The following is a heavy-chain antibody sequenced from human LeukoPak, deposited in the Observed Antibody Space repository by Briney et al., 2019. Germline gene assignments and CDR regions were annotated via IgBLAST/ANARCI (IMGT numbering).Heavy chain of an antibody. J-gene: IGHJ4*02. CDR3: ARGGDPVDY. CDR2: TSASSSYI. CDR1: GFAFSRYS. V-gene: IGHV3-21*06. Sequence: GGSLRLSCAASGFAFSRYSMNWVRQAPGKGLDWVSGTSASSSYIFYADSVKGRFTIPRGNAKNSVDLQMNSLRVEDSAVYYCARGGDPVDYWGQGTLVTVSS. D-gene: IGHD3-16*01.